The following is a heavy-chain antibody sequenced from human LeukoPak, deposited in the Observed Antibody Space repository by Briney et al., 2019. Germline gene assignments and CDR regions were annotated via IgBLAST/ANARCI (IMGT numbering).Heavy chain of an antibody. V-gene: IGHV3-48*01. J-gene: IGHJ4*02. CDR3: ARRLQSSDY. D-gene: IGHD4-11*01. CDR1: GLTFSSYS. CDR2: ISSSSSTI. Sequence: GGSLRLSCAASGLTFSSYSMDWVRQAPRKGLEWVSYISSSSSTIYYADSVKGRFTISRDNAKNSLYLQMNSLRAEDTAVYCCARRLQSSDYWGQGTLVTVSS.